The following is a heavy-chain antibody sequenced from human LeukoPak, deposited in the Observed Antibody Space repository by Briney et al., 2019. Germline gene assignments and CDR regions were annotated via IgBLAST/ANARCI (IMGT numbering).Heavy chain of an antibody. D-gene: IGHD6-13*01. Sequence: ASVKVSCKASGYTFNSFQMHWVRQAPGQGHEWMGIINPSGGGAFYAQKFQGRVTMTRDTSTSTAYMELSSLRSEDTAVYYCARPRTSSWYFFDYWGQGTLVTVSS. J-gene: IGHJ4*02. V-gene: IGHV1-46*02. CDR3: ARPRTSSWYFFDY. CDR2: INPSGGGA. CDR1: GYTFNSFQ.